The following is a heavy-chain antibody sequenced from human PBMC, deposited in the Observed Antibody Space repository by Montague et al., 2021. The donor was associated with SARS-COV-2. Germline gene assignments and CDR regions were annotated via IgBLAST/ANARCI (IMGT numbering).Heavy chain of an antibody. CDR1: GFTLSSYE. D-gene: IGHD5-12*01. J-gene: IGHJ6*03. Sequence: SLRLSCAASGFTLSSYEMNWVRQAPGKGLEWVSYISSSGVTIYYADSVKGRFTISRDYAKNSLYLQMNSLRAEDTAVYYCARLRGYDYGLLYYYYMDVWGKGTTVTVSS. CDR2: ISSSGVTI. V-gene: IGHV3-48*03. CDR3: ARLRGYDYGLLYYYYMDV.